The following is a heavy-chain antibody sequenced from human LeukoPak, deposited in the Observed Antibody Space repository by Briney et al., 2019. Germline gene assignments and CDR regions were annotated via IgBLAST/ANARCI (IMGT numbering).Heavy chain of an antibody. CDR1: GFTFSSYS. J-gene: IGHJ5*02. CDR2: ISSSSSYI. D-gene: IGHD2-2*03. V-gene: IGHV3-21*01. Sequence: GGSLRLSCAASGFTFSSYSMNWVRQAPGKGPEWVSSISSSSSYIYYADSVKGRFTISRDNAKNSLYLQMSSLRAEDTAVYYCARGGGYCSSTSCYLNDWFDPWGQGTLVTVSS. CDR3: ARGGGYCSSTSCYLNDWFDP.